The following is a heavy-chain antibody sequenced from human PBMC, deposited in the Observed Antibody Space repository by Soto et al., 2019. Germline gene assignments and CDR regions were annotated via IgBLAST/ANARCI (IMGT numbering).Heavy chain of an antibody. CDR1: GASSTNHNHY. V-gene: IGHV4-39*01. CDR3: ANGLVQEYFGP. Sequence: SQTRSLPCSVAGASSTNHNHYCCRLRQPPGRVLEWIATISYSGTTYFNPSLARRVSISVDTSENQFSLKLTSVTAADTAVYYGANGLVQEYFGPWGQGTLVTVSS. CDR2: ISYSGTT. J-gene: IGHJ5*02. D-gene: IGHD3-10*01.